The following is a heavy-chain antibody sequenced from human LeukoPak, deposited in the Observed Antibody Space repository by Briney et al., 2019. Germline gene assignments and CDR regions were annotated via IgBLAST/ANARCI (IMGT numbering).Heavy chain of an antibody. Sequence: GGSLRLSCAASGFTVSSNYMSWVRQAPGKGLEWVSVIYSGGSTYYADSVKGRFTISRDNAKNSLYLQMNSLRAEDTAVYYCARDGAPGGVIVTTDYWGQGTLVTVSS. CDR1: GFTVSSNY. V-gene: IGHV3-66*01. CDR2: IYSGGST. J-gene: IGHJ4*02. CDR3: ARDGAPGGVIVTTDY. D-gene: IGHD3-16*02.